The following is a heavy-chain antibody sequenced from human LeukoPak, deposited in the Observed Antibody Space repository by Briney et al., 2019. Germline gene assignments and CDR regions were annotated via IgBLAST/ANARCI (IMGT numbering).Heavy chain of an antibody. CDR1: GFNFGAYA. CDR2: ITWNSDTL. D-gene: IGHD3-22*01. Sequence: GRSLRLSCVASGFNFGAYAMHWVRQTPGKGLEWVSGITWNSDTLDYAASVKGRLTVSRDNAKNSLYLQMNSLRAEDTAVYYCARESPPQYSYDSSSYLGPMDAFDIWGQGTMVTVSS. V-gene: IGHV3-9*01. CDR3: ARESPPQYSYDSSSYLGPMDAFDI. J-gene: IGHJ3*02.